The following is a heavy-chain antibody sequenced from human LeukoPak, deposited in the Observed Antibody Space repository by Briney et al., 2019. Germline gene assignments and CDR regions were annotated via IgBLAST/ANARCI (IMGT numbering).Heavy chain of an antibody. D-gene: IGHD3-3*01. V-gene: IGHV3-33*01. Sequence: GGSLRLSCAASGFTFSSYGMHWVRQAPGKGLEWVAVIWYDGSNKYYADSVKGRFTISRDNSKNTVYLQMNSLRAEDTAVYYCARDSHYDFWSGPPYYYYYGMDVWGQGTTVTVSS. CDR2: IWYDGSNK. CDR1: GFTFSSYG. J-gene: IGHJ6*02. CDR3: ARDSHYDFWSGPPYYYYYGMDV.